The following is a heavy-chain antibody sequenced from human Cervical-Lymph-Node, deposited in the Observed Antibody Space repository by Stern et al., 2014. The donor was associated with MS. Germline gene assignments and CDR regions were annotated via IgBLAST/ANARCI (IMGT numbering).Heavy chain of an antibody. Sequence: VQLVQSGTEVKKPGASVKVSCKASGYTLTGYYMHWVRQAPGQGLEWMGWINPNTGVTAYAQNFQGRVTMTRNTSINTAYMELSRLKSDDTAVYYCVRSPVDDKWGQGTLVTVSS. V-gene: IGHV1-2*02. CDR3: VRSPVDDK. D-gene: IGHD6-19*01. CDR1: GYTLTGYY. CDR2: INPNTGVT. J-gene: IGHJ4*02.